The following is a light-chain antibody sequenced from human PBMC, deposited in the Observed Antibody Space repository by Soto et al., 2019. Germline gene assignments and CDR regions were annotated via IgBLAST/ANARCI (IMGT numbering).Light chain of an antibody. CDR2: GAS. Sequence: EIVMRQSPATRSVAPGQRATLSCRASQSVSSNLAWYQQKPCQAPRLLIYGASTRATGIPARFSGSGSGTEFTLTISSLQAEDFAVYYCQQYNNWPRRLTFGGGTKVEIK. V-gene: IGKV3-15*01. CDR3: QQYNNWPRRLT. CDR1: QSVSSN. J-gene: IGKJ4*01.